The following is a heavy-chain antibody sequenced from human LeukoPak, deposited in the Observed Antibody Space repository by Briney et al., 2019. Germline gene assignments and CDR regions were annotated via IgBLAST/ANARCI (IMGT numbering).Heavy chain of an antibody. D-gene: IGHD3-3*01. CDR3: AKDQGGYYLYYFDY. Sequence: GGSLRLSSAASGFTFDDYAMHWVRQAPGKGLEWVSGISWNSGSIGYADSVKGRFTISRDNAKNSLYLQMNSLRAEDTALYYCAKDQGGYYLYYFDYWGQGTLVTVSS. V-gene: IGHV3-9*01. CDR1: GFTFDDYA. CDR2: ISWNSGSI. J-gene: IGHJ4*02.